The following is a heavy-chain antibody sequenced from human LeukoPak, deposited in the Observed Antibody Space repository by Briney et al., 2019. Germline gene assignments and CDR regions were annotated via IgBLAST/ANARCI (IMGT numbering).Heavy chain of an antibody. Sequence: GGSLRPSCAASGFTFSNAWMSWVRQAPGKGLEWVGRIQSKTDGGTIEYAAPVKGRFSISRDDSKTTLFLQMNSLKTEDTGVYYCSTLMVRGIINIWGQGTLVTVSS. CDR1: GFTFSNAW. D-gene: IGHD3-10*01. J-gene: IGHJ4*02. CDR2: IQSKTDGGTI. CDR3: STLMVRGIINI. V-gene: IGHV3-15*01.